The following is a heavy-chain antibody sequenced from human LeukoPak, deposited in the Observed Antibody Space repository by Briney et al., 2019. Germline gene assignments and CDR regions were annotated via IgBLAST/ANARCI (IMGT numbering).Heavy chain of an antibody. J-gene: IGHJ4*02. CDR2: IYYSGST. CDR1: GGSISSSSYY. V-gene: IGHV4-39*07. Sequence: SETLSLTCTVSGGSISSSSYYWGWIRQPPGKGLEWIGSIYYSGSTYYNPSLKSRVTISVDTSKNQFSLKLSSVTAADTAVYYCARVLDSSSWYYFDYWGQGTLVTVSS. D-gene: IGHD6-13*01. CDR3: ARVLDSSSWYYFDY.